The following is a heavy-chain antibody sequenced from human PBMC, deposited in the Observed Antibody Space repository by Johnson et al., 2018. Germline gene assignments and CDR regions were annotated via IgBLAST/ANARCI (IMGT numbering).Heavy chain of an antibody. CDR2: ISWNSGSI. CDR3: AKDIVEGGSYFGGMDV. D-gene: IGHD1-26*01. Sequence: VQLVQSGGGLVQPGRSLRLSCAASGFTFDDYAMHWVRQAPGKGLEWVSGISWNSGSIGYADSVTGRFTISRENDKNSLYRQMKSLRAEDTALYYCAKDIVEGGSYFGGMDVWGQGTTVTVSS. V-gene: IGHV3-9*01. CDR1: GFTFDDYA. J-gene: IGHJ6*02.